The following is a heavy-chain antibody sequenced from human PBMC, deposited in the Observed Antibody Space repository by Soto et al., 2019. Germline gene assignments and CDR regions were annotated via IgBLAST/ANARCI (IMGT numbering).Heavy chain of an antibody. CDR3: ARDNSWYVAYYYGMDV. V-gene: IGHV3-11*01. CDR1: GFTFSDYY. J-gene: IGHJ6*02. Sequence: XESLSLSCAASGFTFSDYYMSWIRQAPGKGLEWVSYISSSGSTIYYADSVKGRFTISRDNAKNSLYLQMNSLRAEDTAVYYCARDNSWYVAYYYGMDVWGQGTTVTVSS. CDR2: ISSSGSTI. D-gene: IGHD6-13*01.